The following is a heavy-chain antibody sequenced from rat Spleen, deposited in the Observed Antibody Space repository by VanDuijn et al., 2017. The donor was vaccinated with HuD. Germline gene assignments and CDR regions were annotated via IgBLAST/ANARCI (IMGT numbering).Heavy chain of an antibody. CDR3: AVAGFGY. J-gene: IGHJ2*01. Sequence: EVQLVESGGDLVQPGRSMKLSCVASGFTFSHYWMYWVRQAPGKGLEWVSSICADGVNTYYPDSVKGRFTISRANSENTVYLQMNSLRSEDTATYYCAVAGFGYWGQGVMVTVSS. CDR1: GFTFSHYW. V-gene: IGHV5-58*01. D-gene: IGHD4-3*01. CDR2: ICADGVNT.